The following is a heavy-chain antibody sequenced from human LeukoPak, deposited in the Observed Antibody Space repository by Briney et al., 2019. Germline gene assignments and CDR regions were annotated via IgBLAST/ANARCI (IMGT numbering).Heavy chain of an antibody. CDR3: ARASFLGRYFDWLLPLAY. Sequence: ASVKVSCKASGYTFTGYYMHWVRQAPGQGLEWMGWINPNSGGTNYAQKFQGRATMTRDTSISTAYMELSRLRSDDTAVYYCARASFLGRYFDWLLPLAYWGQGTLVTVSS. CDR2: INPNSGGT. J-gene: IGHJ4*02. CDR1: GYTFTGYY. D-gene: IGHD3-9*01. V-gene: IGHV1-2*02.